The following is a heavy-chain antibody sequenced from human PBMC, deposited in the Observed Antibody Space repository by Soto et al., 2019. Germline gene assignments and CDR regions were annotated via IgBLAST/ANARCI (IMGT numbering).Heavy chain of an antibody. CDR2: ISGSGGST. Sequence: PGGSLRLSCAASGFTFSSYAMSWVRQAPGKGLEWVSAISGSGGSTYYADSVKGRFTISRDNSKNTLYLQMNSLRAEDTAVYYCAKVTIFGVVHYYYGMDVWGQGTTVTVS. CDR3: AKVTIFGVVHYYYGMDV. V-gene: IGHV3-23*01. CDR1: GFTFSSYA. D-gene: IGHD3-3*01. J-gene: IGHJ6*02.